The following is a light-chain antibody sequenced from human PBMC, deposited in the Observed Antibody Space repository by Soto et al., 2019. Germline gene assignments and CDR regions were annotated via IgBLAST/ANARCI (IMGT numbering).Light chain of an antibody. Sequence: ELFLTQAPCTLSLSPWERAPLSCRASQTVRNNYLAWYQQKPGQAPRLLIYDASSRATGIPDRFSGGGSGTDFTLTISSLQSEDFAVYYCQQYNNWPLITFGQGTRLEIK. J-gene: IGKJ5*01. V-gene: IGKV3-20*01. CDR3: QQYNNWPLIT. CDR1: QTVRNNY. CDR2: DAS.